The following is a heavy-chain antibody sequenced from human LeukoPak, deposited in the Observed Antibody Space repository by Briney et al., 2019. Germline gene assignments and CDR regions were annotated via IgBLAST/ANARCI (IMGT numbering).Heavy chain of an antibody. CDR2: TYYRSKWNY. Sequence: SQTLSLTCAISGDSVSTTTSIWNWIRQSPSRGLEWLGRTYYRSKWNYDYADSVKSRITISPDTSENQFSLQLQFVTPEDSAVYYCARRRHANNGVDVWGQGTTATVSS. J-gene: IGHJ6*02. CDR1: GDSVSTTTSI. CDR3: ARRRHANNGVDV. V-gene: IGHV6-1*01.